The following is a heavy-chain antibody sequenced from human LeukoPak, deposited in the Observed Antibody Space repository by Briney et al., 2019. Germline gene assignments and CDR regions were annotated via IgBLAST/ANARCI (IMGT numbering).Heavy chain of an antibody. CDR3: AKGTHYYDSSGPIDY. D-gene: IGHD3-22*01. J-gene: IGHJ4*02. CDR2: ISGSGGSI. V-gene: IGHV3-23*01. Sequence: GGSLRLSCAASGFTFSSYAMSWVRQAPGKGLEWVSAISGSGGSIYYADSVKGRFTISRDNSKNTLYLQMNSLRAEDTAVYYCAKGTHYYDSSGPIDYWGQGTLVTVSS. CDR1: GFTFSSYA.